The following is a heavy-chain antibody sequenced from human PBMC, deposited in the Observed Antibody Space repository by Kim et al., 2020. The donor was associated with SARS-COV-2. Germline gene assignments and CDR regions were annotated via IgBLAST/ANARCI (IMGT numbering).Heavy chain of an antibody. CDR3: YSGGLGA. Sequence: RGGDKYYGDAVKGRFAISRDNAQSSVYLQMNSLRGEDTAVYYCYSGGLGAWGPGTLVTVSS. D-gene: IGHD5-12*01. V-gene: IGHV3-11*04. J-gene: IGHJ5*02. CDR2: RGGDK.